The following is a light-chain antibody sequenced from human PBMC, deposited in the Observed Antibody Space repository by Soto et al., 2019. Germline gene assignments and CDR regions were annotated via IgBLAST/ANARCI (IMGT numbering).Light chain of an antibody. CDR2: SNN. Sequence: QPVLTQPPSASGTPGQRVTISCSGSSSNIGSNTVNWYQQLPGTAPKLLIYSNNQRPSGVPDRFSGCKSGTSASLAISGLQSEDEADYYCAAWDDSLNGPVFGGGTKLTVL. J-gene: IGLJ2*01. V-gene: IGLV1-44*01. CDR1: SSNIGSNT. CDR3: AAWDDSLNGPV.